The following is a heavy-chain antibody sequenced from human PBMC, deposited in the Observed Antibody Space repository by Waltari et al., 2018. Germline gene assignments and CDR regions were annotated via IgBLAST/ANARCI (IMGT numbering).Heavy chain of an antibody. CDR3: ATGSVVVAATDLSDYYYGMDV. J-gene: IGHJ6*02. D-gene: IGHD2-15*01. CDR2: VDPEDGET. CDR1: GYTFTDYY. Sequence: EVQLVQSGAEVKKPGATVKISCKVSGYTFTDYYMHWVQQAPGKGLEWMGLVDPEDGETIYAEKFQGRVTITADTSTDTAYMELSSLRSEDTAVYYCATGSVVVAATDLSDYYYGMDVWGQGTTVTVSS. V-gene: IGHV1-69-2*01.